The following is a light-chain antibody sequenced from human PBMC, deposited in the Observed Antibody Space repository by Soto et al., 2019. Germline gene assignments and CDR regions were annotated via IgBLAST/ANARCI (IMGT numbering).Light chain of an antibody. CDR1: QSISSW. V-gene: IGKV1-5*03. Sequence: DIQLTQSPSSLSASVGDRVTITCRASQSISSWLAWYQQKPGKAPKVLIYKASSLESGVPSRFSGSGSGTEFTLTINSLQPEDFATYYCLQDYNYPWTFGQGTKVDIK. CDR2: KAS. J-gene: IGKJ1*01. CDR3: LQDYNYPWT.